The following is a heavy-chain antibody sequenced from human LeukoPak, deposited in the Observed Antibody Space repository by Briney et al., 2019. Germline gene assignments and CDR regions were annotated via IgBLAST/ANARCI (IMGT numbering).Heavy chain of an antibody. J-gene: IGHJ4*02. V-gene: IGHV4-59*01. CDR3: ASFSSGWYLDY. D-gene: IGHD6-19*01. CDR2: IYYSGST. CDR1: GGSISSYY. Sequence: SETLSLTCTVSGGSISSYYWSWIRQPPGKGLEWIGYIYYSGSTSYNPSLKSRVTISVDTSKNQFSLKLSSVTAADTAVYYCASFSSGWYLDYWGQGTLVTVSS.